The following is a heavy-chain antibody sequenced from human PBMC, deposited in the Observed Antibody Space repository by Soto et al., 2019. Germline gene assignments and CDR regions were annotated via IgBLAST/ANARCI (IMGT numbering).Heavy chain of an antibody. J-gene: IGHJ5*02. CDR2: IYYSGST. Sequence: SETLSLTCTVSGGSVSSGSYYWSWIRQPPGKGLEWIGYIYYSGSTNYNPSLKSRVTISVDTSKNQFSRKLSSVTAADTAVYYCARDRVTKLKQKWFDPWGQGTLVTVSS. CDR3: ARDRVTKLKQKWFDP. CDR1: GGSVSSGSYY. V-gene: IGHV4-61*01. D-gene: IGHD2-21*02.